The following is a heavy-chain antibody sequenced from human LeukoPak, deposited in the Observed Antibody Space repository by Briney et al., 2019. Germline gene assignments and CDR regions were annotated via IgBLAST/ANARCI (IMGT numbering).Heavy chain of an antibody. V-gene: IGHV4-34*01. J-gene: IGHJ4*02. Sequence: PSETLSLTCAVYGVSFSGYYWSWIRQPPGKGLEWIGEINHSGSTNYNPSLKSRVTISVDTFKNQFSLKLSSVTAADTAVYYCARPPYSSGYYWFYWGQGTLVTVSS. D-gene: IGHD3-22*01. CDR1: GVSFSGYY. CDR2: INHSGST. CDR3: ARPPYSSGYYWFY.